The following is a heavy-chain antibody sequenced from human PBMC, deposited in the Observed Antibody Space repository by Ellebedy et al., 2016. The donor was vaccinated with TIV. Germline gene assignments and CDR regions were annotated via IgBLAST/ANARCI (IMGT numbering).Heavy chain of an antibody. CDR2: ISGSGDST. Sequence: PGGSLRPSCPASGFTFSSYAMSWVRQAPGKGLEWVSDISGSGDSTHYAYSVKGRFTISRDNSKNTLYLQMNSLRAEDTAVYYCAKDLRQYSSSSLGFDWGQGTLVTVSS. CDR3: AKDLRQYSSSSLGFD. D-gene: IGHD6-6*01. CDR1: GFTFSSYA. J-gene: IGHJ4*02. V-gene: IGHV3-23*01.